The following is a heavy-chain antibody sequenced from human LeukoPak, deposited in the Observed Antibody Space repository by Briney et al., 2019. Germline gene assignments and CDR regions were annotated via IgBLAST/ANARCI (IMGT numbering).Heavy chain of an antibody. J-gene: IGHJ3*01. CDR3: ARDRGFPYKLAFDV. D-gene: IGHD3-10*01. CDR1: GFTFSNYW. CDR2: IKQDGSEE. Sequence: GGSLRLSCAASGFTFSNYWMSWVRQAPGKGLEWVANIKQDGSEEYYVDSVKGRFTISRDSAKTSLYLQMNSLRAEDTAVYYCARDRGFPYKLAFDVWGQGTMVTVSS. V-gene: IGHV3-7*05.